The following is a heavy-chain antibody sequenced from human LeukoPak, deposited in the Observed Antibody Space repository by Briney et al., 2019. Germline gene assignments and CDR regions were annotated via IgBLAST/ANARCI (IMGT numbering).Heavy chain of an antibody. CDR2: ISSSGTPI. D-gene: IGHD3-9*01. CDR3: ARVSGYRATFDY. V-gene: IGHV3-48*03. CDR1: GFTFSSYE. J-gene: IGHJ4*02. Sequence: QPGGSLRLSCATSGFTFSSYEMNWVRQAPGKGLEWVSYISSSGTPIYYTDSVKGRFTISRDIAKNSLYLQMNSLRAEDTAAYYCARVSGYRATFDYWGQGTLVTVSS.